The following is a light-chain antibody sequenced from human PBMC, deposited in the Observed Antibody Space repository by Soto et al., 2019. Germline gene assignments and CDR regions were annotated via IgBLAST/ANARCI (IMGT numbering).Light chain of an antibody. J-gene: IGKJ5*01. CDR1: QTVSSNY. CDR3: QQYTGPPTT. Sequence: EIILTQSPDTLSVSPGERATLSCRASQTVSSNYLAWCQQRPGQAPRLLIYGASTRAAGIPDRFSGSGSGTDFTLTITRLEPEDAAVYFCQQYTGPPTTFGQGTRLDMK. V-gene: IGKV3-20*01. CDR2: GAS.